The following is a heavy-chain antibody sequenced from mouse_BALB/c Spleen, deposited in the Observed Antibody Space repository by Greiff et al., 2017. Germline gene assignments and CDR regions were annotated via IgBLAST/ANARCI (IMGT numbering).Heavy chain of an antibody. D-gene: IGHD2-1*01. J-gene: IGHJ2*01. Sequence: EVQLQQSGPELMKPGASVKISCKASGYSFTSYYMHWVKQSHGKSLEWIGYIDPFNGGTCYNQKFKGKATLTVDKSSSTAYMHLSSLTSEDSAVYYCARKNYYGNPFDYWGQGTTLTVSS. CDR2: IDPFNGGT. CDR1: GYSFTSYY. V-gene: IGHV1S135*01. CDR3: ARKNYYGNPFDY.